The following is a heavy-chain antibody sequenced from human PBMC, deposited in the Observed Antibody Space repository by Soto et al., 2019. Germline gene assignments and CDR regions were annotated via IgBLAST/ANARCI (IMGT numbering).Heavy chain of an antibody. Sequence: QVQLVQSGAEVKKPGSSVKVSCTASGDTFSFYTISWVRQAPGQGLGWMGRTIPMLGMADYPQKFQGRVMISSDKTTSTVYMFLPSLRSEDTAVYYCATNYGSGSTAFAYWGQGTLVTVSS. CDR3: ATNYGSGSTAFAY. CDR1: GDTFSFYT. V-gene: IGHV1-69*02. D-gene: IGHD3-10*01. CDR2: TIPMLGMA. J-gene: IGHJ4*02.